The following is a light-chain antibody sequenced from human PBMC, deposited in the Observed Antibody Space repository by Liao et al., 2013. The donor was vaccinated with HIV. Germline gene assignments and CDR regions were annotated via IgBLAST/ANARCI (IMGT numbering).Light chain of an antibody. Sequence: SYELTQPPSVSVAPGKTARITCGGNNIGDKSVHWYQQKPGQAPVPVIYYDADRPSGIPERFSGSNSGNTATLTINWVEAGDEADYFCQVWDSGSDHHVFGGGTKLTVL. V-gene: IGLV3-21*04. CDR2: YDA. CDR1: NIGDKS. CDR3: QVWDSGSDHHV. J-gene: IGLJ2*01.